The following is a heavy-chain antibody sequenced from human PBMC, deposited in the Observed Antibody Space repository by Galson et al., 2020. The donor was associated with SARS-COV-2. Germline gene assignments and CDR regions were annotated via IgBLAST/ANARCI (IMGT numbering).Heavy chain of an antibody. CDR1: GDSVSTHSAA. J-gene: IGHJ4*02. CDR3: ARESESLFDY. Sequence: SQTLSLTCGISGDSVSTHSAAWNWMRQSPSRGLEWLGRTYYRSKWFNDYSLSLKSRLTINPDTSKNQVSLQLNSVTPEDTAVYYCARESESLFDYWGQGTLVTV. V-gene: IGHV6-1*01. CDR2: TYYRSKWFN.